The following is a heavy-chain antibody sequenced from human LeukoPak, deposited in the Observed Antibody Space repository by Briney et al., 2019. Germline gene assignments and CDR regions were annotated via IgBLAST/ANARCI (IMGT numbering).Heavy chain of an antibody. CDR2: ISWNSGSI. CDR1: GFTFDDYA. CDR3: AKCFPLGSSGCGGFDP. V-gene: IGHV3-9*01. Sequence: GGSLRLSCAASGFTFDDYAMHWVRQAPGKGLEWVSGISWNSGSIGYADSVKGRFTISRDNAKNSLYLLMNSLRAEDTALYYCAKCFPLGSSGCGGFDPWGQGTLVTVSS. J-gene: IGHJ5*02. D-gene: IGHD6-19*01.